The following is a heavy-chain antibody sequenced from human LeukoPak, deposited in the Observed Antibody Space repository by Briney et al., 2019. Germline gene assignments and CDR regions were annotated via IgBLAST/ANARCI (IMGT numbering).Heavy chain of an antibody. D-gene: IGHD3-3*01. Sequence: GGSLRLSCAASGFTFSSYAMSWVRQAPGKGLEWVSAISGSGGSTYYADSVKGRFTISRDNSKNTLYLQMNSLRAEDTAVYYCAKEPFGVVTNYYYYMDVWGKGTTVTVSS. CDR1: GFTFSSYA. V-gene: IGHV3-23*01. CDR3: AKEPFGVVTNYYYYMDV. CDR2: ISGSGGST. J-gene: IGHJ6*03.